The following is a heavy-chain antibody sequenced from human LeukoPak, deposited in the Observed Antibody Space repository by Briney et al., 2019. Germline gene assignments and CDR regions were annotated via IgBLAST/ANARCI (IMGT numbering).Heavy chain of an antibody. D-gene: IGHD3-22*01. CDR2: IIPIFGTA. J-gene: IGHJ4*02. CDR1: GGTFSSYA. V-gene: IGHV1-69*01. Sequence: SVKVSCKASGGTFSSYAISWVRQAPGQGLEWMGGIIPIFGTANYAQKFQGRVTITADESTSTAYMELSSLRSEDTAVYYCARDRDYDSSGHSKNYFDYWGQGTLVTVSS. CDR3: ARDRDYDSSGHSKNYFDY.